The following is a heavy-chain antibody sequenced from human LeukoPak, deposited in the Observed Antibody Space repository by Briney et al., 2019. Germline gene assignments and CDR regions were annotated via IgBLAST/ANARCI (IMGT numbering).Heavy chain of an antibody. J-gene: IGHJ4*02. CDR1: GGSITRTNW. Sequence: SETLSLTSGLSGGSITRTNWWSWVRQPPGQGLEWIGEISLTGRTNYNPSLNSRVTMSLDESKNQLSLNLTSVTAADTAIYYCSRESGAFCPFGYWGQGTLVTVPP. CDR3: SRESGAFCPFGY. CDR2: ISLTGRT. V-gene: IGHV4-4*02. D-gene: IGHD1-26*01.